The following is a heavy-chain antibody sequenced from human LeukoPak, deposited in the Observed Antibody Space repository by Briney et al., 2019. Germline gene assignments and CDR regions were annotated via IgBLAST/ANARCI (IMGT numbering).Heavy chain of an antibody. Sequence: GASVKVSCKASGYTFTSYDINWVRQATGQGLEWMGWMNPNSGNTGYAQKFQGRVTITRNTYISTAYMELSSLRSEDTAVYYCARQSNYNFWSGYSPNYYYMDVWGKGTTVTVSS. CDR3: ARQSNYNFWSGYSPNYYYMDV. CDR2: MNPNSGNT. V-gene: IGHV1-8*03. D-gene: IGHD3-3*01. J-gene: IGHJ6*03. CDR1: GYTFTSYD.